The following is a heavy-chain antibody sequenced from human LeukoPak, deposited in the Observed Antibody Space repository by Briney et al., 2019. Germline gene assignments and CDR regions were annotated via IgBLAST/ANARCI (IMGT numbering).Heavy chain of an antibody. V-gene: IGHV3-11*01. Sequence: GGSLRLSCAASGFTSSDYYMSWIRHAPGKGLEWVSHISSSGSTIYYADSVKGRFTISRDNAKNSLYLQMNSLRAEDTAVYYCARDQVDTAMVRDPFDYWGQGTLVTVSS. CDR3: ARDQVDTAMVRDPFDY. CDR1: GFTSSDYY. J-gene: IGHJ4*02. CDR2: ISSSGSTI. D-gene: IGHD5-18*01.